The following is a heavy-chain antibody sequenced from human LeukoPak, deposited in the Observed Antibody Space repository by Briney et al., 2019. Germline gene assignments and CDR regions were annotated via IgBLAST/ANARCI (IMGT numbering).Heavy chain of an antibody. Sequence: GRSLRLSCAASGFTFSSYAMHWVRQAPGKGLEWVAVISYDGSNKYYADSVKGRFTISRDNSKNTLYLQMNSLRAEDTAVYYCARENGGTIFGVVIYWFDPWGQGTLVTVSS. CDR1: GFTFSSYA. CDR3: ARENGGTIFGVVIYWFDP. D-gene: IGHD3-3*01. V-gene: IGHV3-30*04. J-gene: IGHJ5*02. CDR2: ISYDGSNK.